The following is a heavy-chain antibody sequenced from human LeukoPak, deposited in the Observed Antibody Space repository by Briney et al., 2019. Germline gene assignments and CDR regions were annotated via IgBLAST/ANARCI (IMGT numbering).Heavy chain of an antibody. V-gene: IGHV3-23*01. Sequence: PGGSLRLSCAASGFTFSSYAMSWVRQAPGKGLEWVSAISGSGGSTYYADSVKGRFTISRDNAKNSLYLQMNSLRAEDTAVYYCAKDLRSSSKLGWGQGTLVTVSS. CDR1: GFTFSSYA. J-gene: IGHJ4*02. D-gene: IGHD6-6*01. CDR2: ISGSGGST. CDR3: AKDLRSSSKLG.